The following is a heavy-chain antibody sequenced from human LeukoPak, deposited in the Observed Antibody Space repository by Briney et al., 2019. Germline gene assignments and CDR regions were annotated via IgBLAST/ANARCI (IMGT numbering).Heavy chain of an antibody. CDR1: GFTFSSYA. CDR2: ISGSGGST. D-gene: IGHD3-16*01. CDR3: AKAAVGFWVDA. V-gene: IGHV3-23*01. J-gene: IGHJ5*02. Sequence: GGSLRLSCAASGFTFSSYAMSWVRQAPGKGLEWVSAISGSGGSTYYADSVKGRFTISRDKANTMLYLQMNSLRAEDTAVYFCAKAAVGFWVDAWGQGSQVTVSS.